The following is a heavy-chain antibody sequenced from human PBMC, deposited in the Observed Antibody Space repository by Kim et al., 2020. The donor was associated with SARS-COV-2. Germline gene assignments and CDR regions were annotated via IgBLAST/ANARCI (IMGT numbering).Heavy chain of an antibody. CDR1: GFTFSSHA. J-gene: IGHJ4*02. Sequence: GGSLRLSCAASGFTFSSHAMHWVRQAPGKGLEWVASISNVGNDERYADAVRGRFTISRDNSKNALYLQMNSLRPEDTAVYYCTRDVPAGGTVGTPDYWGRGTLVTVSS. D-gene: IGHD2-21*02. CDR2: ISNVGNDE. V-gene: IGHV3-30*04. CDR3: TRDVPAGGTVGTPDY.